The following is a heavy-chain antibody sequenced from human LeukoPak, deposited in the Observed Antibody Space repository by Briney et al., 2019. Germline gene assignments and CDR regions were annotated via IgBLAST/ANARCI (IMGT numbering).Heavy chain of an antibody. CDR3: ASGGYSSGWWGGNFDY. Sequence: ASVKVSCKASGYTFTAYNIHWVRQAPGQGLEWMGWISAYNGNTNYAQKLQGRVTMTTDTSTSTAYMELRSLRSDDTAVYYCASGGYSSGWWGGNFDYWGQGTLVTVSS. CDR1: GYTFTAYN. D-gene: IGHD6-19*01. CDR2: ISAYNGNT. V-gene: IGHV1-18*04. J-gene: IGHJ4*02.